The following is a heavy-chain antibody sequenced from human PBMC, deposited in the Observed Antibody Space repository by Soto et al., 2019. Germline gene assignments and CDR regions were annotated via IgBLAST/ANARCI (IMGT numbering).Heavy chain of an antibody. CDR2: INSDGSST. J-gene: IGHJ4*02. V-gene: IGHV3-74*01. Sequence: EVQLVESGGGLVQPGGSLRLSCAASGFTFSSYWMHWVRQAPGKGLVWVSRINSDGSSTSYADSVKGRFTISRDNAKNTLYLQMNSLRAEDTAVYYCARDGLWDDYVWWSYDYWGQGTLVTVSS. CDR3: ARDGLWDDYVWWSYDY. D-gene: IGHD3-16*01. CDR1: GFTFSSYW.